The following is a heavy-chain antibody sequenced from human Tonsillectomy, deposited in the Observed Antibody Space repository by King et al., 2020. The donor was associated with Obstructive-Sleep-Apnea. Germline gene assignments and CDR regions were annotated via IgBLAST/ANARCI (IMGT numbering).Heavy chain of an antibody. Sequence: DVQLVESGGGLVQPGGSPRLSCAASGFTFSSYAMSWVRQAPGKGLEWVSAISGSGGSTYYADSVKGRFTISRDNSKNTLYLQMNSLRAEDTAVYYCAKDEGDYDFWSGYYYYYGMDVWGQGTTVTVSS. CDR2: ISGSGGST. J-gene: IGHJ6*02. D-gene: IGHD3-3*01. V-gene: IGHV3-23*04. CDR1: GFTFSSYA. CDR3: AKDEGDYDFWSGYYYYYGMDV.